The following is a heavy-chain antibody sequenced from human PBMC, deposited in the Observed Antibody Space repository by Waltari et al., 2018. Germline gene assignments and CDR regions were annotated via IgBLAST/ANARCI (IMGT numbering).Heavy chain of an antibody. J-gene: IGHJ4*02. CDR1: GYSISSDYY. V-gene: IGHV4-38-2*02. D-gene: IGHD3-22*01. CDR3: VRDWRAGYFGPVRDTSFDH. Sequence: QFQLQESGPGLVKPSETLSLTCRVSGYSISSDYYWGWMRQPPGKGLEWFGSIFHSGDTYYNTSLKSRVTISVDTSKNQLSLKLHSVTAADTAVYYCVRDWRAGYFGPVRDTSFDHWGQGTLVTVSS. CDR2: IFHSGDT.